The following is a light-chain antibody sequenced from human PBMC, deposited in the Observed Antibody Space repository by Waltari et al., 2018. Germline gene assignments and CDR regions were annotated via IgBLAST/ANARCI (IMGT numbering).Light chain of an antibody. CDR3: MQYTHWPWT. Sequence: DVVLTQSPLSLPVSLGQPASLSCRSRQSLVRFDGKTYLIWFQQRPCQSPRRLIYMVSVRDSGVPDRFSGSGSGTDFTLKISRVEAEDVGVYYCMQYTHWPWTFGQGTKVEIK. CDR1: QSLVRFDGKTY. J-gene: IGKJ1*01. V-gene: IGKV2-30*02. CDR2: MVS.